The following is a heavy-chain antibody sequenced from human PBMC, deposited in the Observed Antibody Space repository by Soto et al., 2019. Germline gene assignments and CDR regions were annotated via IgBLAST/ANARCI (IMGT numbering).Heavy chain of an antibody. Sequence: EVQLLQSRGDLVQPGGSLRLSCVASGFSFRSYAMGWVRQAPGKGLDWVSSISAGGDGTYYADSVKGRFTVSRDNSKNTLYLQMNSLRADDTAVYYCADGGRYPYFWGQGTLVTVSS. CDR1: GFSFRSYA. D-gene: IGHD1-26*01. J-gene: IGHJ4*02. V-gene: IGHV3-23*01. CDR2: ISAGGDGT. CDR3: ADGGRYPYF.